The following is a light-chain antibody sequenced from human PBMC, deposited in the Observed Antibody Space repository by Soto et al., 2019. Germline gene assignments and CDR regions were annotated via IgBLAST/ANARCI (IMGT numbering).Light chain of an antibody. CDR1: QSVGSS. Sequence: EIVLTQSPVTLYLSPGERATLSCRASQSVGSSLAWYQHKPGQAPRLLIFDASNRTSGIPIRFSGSGSGTDFTLTISRLEPEDEAFYYCQQYGSSPWTFGQGTKVEVK. V-gene: IGKV3-11*01. CDR2: DAS. CDR3: QQYGSSPWT. J-gene: IGKJ1*01.